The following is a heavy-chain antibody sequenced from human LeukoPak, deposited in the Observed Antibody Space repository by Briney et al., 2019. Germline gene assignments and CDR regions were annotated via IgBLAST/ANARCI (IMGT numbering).Heavy chain of an antibody. D-gene: IGHD2-2*01. CDR1: GGSISSSTHY. J-gene: IGHJ4*02. Sequence: SETLSLTCTVSGGSISSSTHYWGWIRQPPGKGLEWIGYIYYSGSTNYNPSLKSRVTISVDTSKNQFSLKLSSVTAADTAVYYCAKQAYCSGTSCSPFDYWGQGTLVTVSS. CDR3: AKQAYCSGTSCSPFDY. V-gene: IGHV4-61*05. CDR2: IYYSGST.